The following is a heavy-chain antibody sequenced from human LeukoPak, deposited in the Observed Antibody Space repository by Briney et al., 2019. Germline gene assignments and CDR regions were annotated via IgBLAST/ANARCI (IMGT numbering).Heavy chain of an antibody. CDR2: IYYSGST. Sequence: SQTLSLTCTVSGGSISSSGYYWSWIRQRPGKGLEWIGYIYYSGSTYYNPSLKSRVTISVDTSKNQFSLKLSSVTAADTAVYYCAGSAARSGTFDYWGQGTLVTVSS. CDR1: GGSISSSGYY. CDR3: AGSAARSGTFDY. J-gene: IGHJ4*02. D-gene: IGHD1-14*01. V-gene: IGHV4-31*03.